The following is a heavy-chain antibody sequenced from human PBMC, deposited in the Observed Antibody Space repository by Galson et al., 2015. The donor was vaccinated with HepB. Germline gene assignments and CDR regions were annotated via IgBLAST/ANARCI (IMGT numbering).Heavy chain of an antibody. CDR2: IYYSGST. Sequence: ETLSLTCTVSGGSISSYYWSWIRQPPRKGLEWIGYIYYSGSTNYNPSLKSRVTISVDTSKNQFSLKLSSVTAADTAVYYCARVNTMIVVVTDYWYFDLWGRGTLVTVSS. CDR3: ARVNTMIVVVTDYWYFDL. V-gene: IGHV4-59*01. D-gene: IGHD3-22*01. CDR1: GGSISSYY. J-gene: IGHJ2*01.